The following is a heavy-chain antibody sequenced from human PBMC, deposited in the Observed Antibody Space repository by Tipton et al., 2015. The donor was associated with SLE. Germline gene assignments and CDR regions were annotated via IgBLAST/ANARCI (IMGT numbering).Heavy chain of an antibody. V-gene: IGHV3-49*04. CDR1: GFTFGDYA. D-gene: IGHD6-19*01. CDR3: TRDRWGSGWFFDAFDI. CDR2: IRSKAYGGTT. Sequence: SLRLSCTASGFTFGDYAMSWVRQAPGKGLEWVGFIRSKAYGGTTEYAASVKGRFTISRDDSKSIAYLQMNSLKTEDTAVYYCTRDRWGSGWFFDAFDIWGQGTMVTVSS. J-gene: IGHJ3*02.